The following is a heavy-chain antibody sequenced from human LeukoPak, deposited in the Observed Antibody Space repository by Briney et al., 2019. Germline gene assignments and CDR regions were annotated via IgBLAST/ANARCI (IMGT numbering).Heavy chain of an antibody. CDR2: ISYDGSHK. CDR3: AKAARGDTVTSIVGLNWFDP. D-gene: IGHD4-17*01. Sequence: GGSLRLSCAAYGITFRSYGMHWVRQAPGKGLEWVAVISYDGSHKYYADSVKGRFSISRDNSKNTLYLQMNSLRADDTAVYYCAKAARGDTVTSIVGLNWFDPWGQGTLVTVSS. V-gene: IGHV3-30*18. CDR1: GITFRSYG. J-gene: IGHJ5*02.